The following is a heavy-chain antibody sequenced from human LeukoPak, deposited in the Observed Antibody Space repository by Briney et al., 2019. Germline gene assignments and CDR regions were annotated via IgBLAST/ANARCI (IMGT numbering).Heavy chain of an antibody. J-gene: IGHJ4*02. D-gene: IGHD6-19*01. CDR1: GVYLSSYL. V-gene: IGHV3-7*01. CDR2: INPGGTET. CDR3: GRFGYVAGVDL. Sequence: GGTLRVSCAASGVYLSSYLVRWVRQAPGKGLEWVANINPGGTETYYVEPVKGRFTISRDNAKNLVYLQMNSLRAEDSAVYHCGRFGYVAGVDLWGQGTLVTVSS.